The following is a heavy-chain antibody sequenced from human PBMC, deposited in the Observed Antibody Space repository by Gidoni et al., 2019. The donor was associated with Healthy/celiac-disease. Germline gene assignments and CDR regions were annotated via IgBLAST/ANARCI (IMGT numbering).Heavy chain of an antibody. V-gene: IGHV3-23*01. D-gene: IGHD3-10*01. Sequence: EVQLLESGGGWVQPGGSLRRAGAASGVTFSSNAMGWVRQAPGKGREWVSAISGSGGSTSYADSVKGRFTISRDNSKTTLYLQMNSLRAEDTAVYYCAKEGDYYGSGRNWFDPWGQGTLVTVSS. CDR1: GVTFSSNA. J-gene: IGHJ5*02. CDR3: AKEGDYYGSGRNWFDP. CDR2: ISGSGGST.